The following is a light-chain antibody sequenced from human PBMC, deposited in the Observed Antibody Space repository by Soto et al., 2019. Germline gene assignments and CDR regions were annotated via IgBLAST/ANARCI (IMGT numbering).Light chain of an antibody. CDR2: GAS. CDR3: QQSYITPPIT. CDR1: QSVSSN. Sequence: EIVMTQSPATLSVSPGERATLSCRASQSVSSNLAWYQQKPGQAPRLLIYGASIRATGIPARFSGSGSWTEFTLTISSLQSEDFAVYYCQQSYITPPITFGQGTRLEIK. V-gene: IGKV3-15*01. J-gene: IGKJ5*01.